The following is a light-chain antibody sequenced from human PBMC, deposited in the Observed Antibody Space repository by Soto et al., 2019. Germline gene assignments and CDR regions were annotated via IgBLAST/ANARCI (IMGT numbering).Light chain of an antibody. CDR3: TSYTSSSTWV. V-gene: IGLV2-14*01. CDR2: DVS. J-gene: IGLJ3*02. CDR1: SSDVGAYNY. Sequence: SALTQPASVSGSPGQSITISCTGTSSDVGAYNYVSWYQQHPGKAPKLMIHDVSNRPSGVSNRFSGSKSGNTASLTISGLQAEDEADYYCTSYTSSSTWVFGGGTKLTV.